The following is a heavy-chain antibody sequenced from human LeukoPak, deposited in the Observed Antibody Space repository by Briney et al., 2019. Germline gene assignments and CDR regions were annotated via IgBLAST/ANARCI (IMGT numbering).Heavy chain of an antibody. V-gene: IGHV1-18*01. D-gene: IGHD3-10*01. CDR1: GYSFPSYG. J-gene: IGHJ4*02. Sequence: GASVKVSCKASGYSFPSYGISWVRQAPGQGLGWMGWISPYNGNTNYAQKLQGRLTLTTDTSTNTAYMELKSLGFDDSAVYFCARHYYGSGTYYHFDSWGPGTLVTVSS. CDR2: ISPYNGNT. CDR3: ARHYYGSGTYYHFDS.